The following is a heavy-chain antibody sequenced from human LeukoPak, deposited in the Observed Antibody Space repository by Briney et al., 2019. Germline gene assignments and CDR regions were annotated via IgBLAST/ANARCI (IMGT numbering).Heavy chain of an antibody. Sequence: PGGSLRLSCVASGFTFSNYWMSWVRQAPGKGLEWVANIKQDGSEEYYVDSVKGRFAISRDNAKNSLFLQMNTLRVEDTAVYYCVKDSLRSLLSPVAASWGQGTLVTVSS. V-gene: IGHV3-7*01. CDR2: IKQDGSEE. CDR3: VKDSLRSLLSPVAAS. CDR1: GFTFSNYW. J-gene: IGHJ5*02. D-gene: IGHD3-10*01.